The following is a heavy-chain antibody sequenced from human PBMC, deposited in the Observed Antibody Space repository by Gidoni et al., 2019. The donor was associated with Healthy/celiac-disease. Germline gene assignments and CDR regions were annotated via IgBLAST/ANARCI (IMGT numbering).Heavy chain of an antibody. CDR3: AKTNYYDSSGYYYYYFDY. D-gene: IGHD3-22*01. CDR2: ISGSGGST. J-gene: IGHJ4*02. Sequence: EVQLLASVGGLVQPGGSLSLSCAASGFTFCRYSMSWVRQAPGKGLEWVSAISGSGGSTYYADSVKGRFTISRDNSKNTLYLQMNSLRAEDTAVYYCAKTNYYDSSGYYYYYFDYWGQGTLVTVSS. V-gene: IGHV3-23*01. CDR1: GFTFCRYS.